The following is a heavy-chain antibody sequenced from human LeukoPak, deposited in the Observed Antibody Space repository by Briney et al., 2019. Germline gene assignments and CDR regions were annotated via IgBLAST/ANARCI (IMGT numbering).Heavy chain of an antibody. J-gene: IGHJ4*02. CDR2: ISYSGST. CDR3: ARVPVLTTARGYFDY. Sequence: PSETLSLTCTASGGSVSSGSYYWRWIRQPPGKGLEWIGYISYSGSTNYNPSLKSRVTISVDTSRNQISLKVSSVTAADTAVYCCARVPVLTTARGYFDYWGQGTLVTVSS. CDR1: GGSVSSGSYY. D-gene: IGHD1-1*01. V-gene: IGHV4-61*01.